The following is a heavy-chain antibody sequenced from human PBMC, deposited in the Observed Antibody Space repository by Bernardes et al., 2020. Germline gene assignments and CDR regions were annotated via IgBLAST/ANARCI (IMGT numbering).Heavy chain of an antibody. CDR2: MNPGSGST. Sequence: ASVKVSCKASGYTFTSYDISWVRQAIGHGLEWMGWMNPGSGSTGFAQKFQGRVTMTRNTTISTAYMELSSLTSEDTAVYFCARGPHGLGDYDDWGQGTLVTVSS. V-gene: IGHV1-8*01. CDR1: GYTFTSYD. CDR3: ARGPHGLGDYDD. D-gene: IGHD4-17*01. J-gene: IGHJ4*02.